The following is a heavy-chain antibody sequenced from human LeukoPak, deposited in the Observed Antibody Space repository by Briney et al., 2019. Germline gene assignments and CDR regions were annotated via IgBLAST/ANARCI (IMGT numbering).Heavy chain of an antibody. CDR2: IYYSGST. CDR3: ARQDESGGAFDI. Sequence: PSGTLSLTCAVSGGSISSSNWWSWVRQPPGKGLEWIGSIYYSGSTYYNPSLKSRVTISVDTSKNQFSLKLSSVTAADTAVYYCARQDESGGAFDIWGQGTMVTVSS. CDR1: GGSISSSNW. D-gene: IGHD4-23*01. J-gene: IGHJ3*02. V-gene: IGHV4-4*02.